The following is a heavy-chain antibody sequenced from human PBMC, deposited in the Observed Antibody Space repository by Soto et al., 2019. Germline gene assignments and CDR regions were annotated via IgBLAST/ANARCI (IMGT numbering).Heavy chain of an antibody. V-gene: IGHV3-23*01. CDR2: ISGSGRRT. CDR3: AKNGLSSSPSAIDS. Sequence: GRSRRPSCATSGFIFSSKGMSWVRQVPGKGLDWVAGISGSGRRTYYADSVKGRFTISRDNSKNTRFLQMNSLRAEHTAVYFRAKNGLSSSPSAIDSWGQGTPVTVSS. CDR1: GFIFSSKG. J-gene: IGHJ4*02. D-gene: IGHD6-19*01.